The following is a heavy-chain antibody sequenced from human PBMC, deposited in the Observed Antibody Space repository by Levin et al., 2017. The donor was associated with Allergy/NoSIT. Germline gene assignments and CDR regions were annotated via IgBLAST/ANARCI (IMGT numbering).Heavy chain of an antibody. J-gene: IGHJ6*02. CDR2: IGIGGDT. CDR1: GFNFSTYD. Sequence: GGSLRLSCAASGFNFSTYDMHWVRQAAGKGLEWVSAIGIGGDTYYPGSVKGRITISRDNAKNSLYLQMNSLRAGDTAVYYCARDITSVRGLDVWGQGTTVIVSS. V-gene: IGHV3-13*01. D-gene: IGHD3-10*01. CDR3: ARDITSVRGLDV.